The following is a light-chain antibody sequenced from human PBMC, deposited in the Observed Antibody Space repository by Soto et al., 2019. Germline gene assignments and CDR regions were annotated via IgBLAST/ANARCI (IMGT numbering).Light chain of an antibody. V-gene: IGKV1-5*01. CDR2: DAS. CDR3: LQDYNYPWT. CDR1: QSISTW. J-gene: IGKJ1*01. Sequence: QMTQSPSTLSASLGDRVTITCRASQSISTWLAWFQQKPGKAPKVLIYDASTLESGVPSRFSGSGSGTEFTLTISSLQPEDFATYYCLQDYNYPWTFGQGTKVDIK.